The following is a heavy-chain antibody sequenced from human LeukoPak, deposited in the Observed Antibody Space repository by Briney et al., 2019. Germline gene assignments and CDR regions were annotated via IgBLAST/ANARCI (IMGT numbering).Heavy chain of an antibody. J-gene: IGHJ6*03. Sequence: SETLSLTCAVSGYSISSGYYWGWIRQPPGKGLEWIGSIYHSGSTYYNSSLKSRVTISVDTSKNQFSLKLSSVTAADTAVYYCARVLRYFDWSPGYMDVWGKGTTVTVSS. D-gene: IGHD3-9*01. V-gene: IGHV4-38-2*01. CDR3: ARVLRYFDWSPGYMDV. CDR1: GYSISSGYY. CDR2: IYHSGST.